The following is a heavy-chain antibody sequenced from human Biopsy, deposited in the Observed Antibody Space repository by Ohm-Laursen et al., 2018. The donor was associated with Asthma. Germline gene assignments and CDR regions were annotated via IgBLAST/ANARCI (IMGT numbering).Heavy chain of an antibody. D-gene: IGHD2-2*01. CDR1: GFAVSRDY. CDR2: IYSGGTS. J-gene: IGHJ4*02. CDR3: ARGGSSNWSHYYFDY. V-gene: IGHV3-53*01. Sequence: SLRLSCTAPGFAVSRDYMFWVRQAPGKGLEWVSVIYSGGTSHTAVSVRGRFTISRDYSKNTLYLQMHSLRAEDTAVYYCARGGSSNWSHYYFDYWGQGTLVTVSS.